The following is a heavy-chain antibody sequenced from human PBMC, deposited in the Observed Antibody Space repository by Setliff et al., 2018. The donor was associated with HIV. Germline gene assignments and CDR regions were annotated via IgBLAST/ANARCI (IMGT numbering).Heavy chain of an antibody. Sequence: LRLSCAASGFTFGSQWMHWVRQAPGKGLEWVSTVGAVGAPTHYAESVKGRFTISKDNSRDTLYLQMSSLREEDTAVYYCAKVFAYGIDGFDIWGQGTMVTVSS. J-gene: IGHJ3*02. CDR1: GFTFGSQW. CDR3: AKVFAYGIDGFDI. V-gene: IGHV3-23*01. CDR2: VGAVGAPT. D-gene: IGHD3-16*01.